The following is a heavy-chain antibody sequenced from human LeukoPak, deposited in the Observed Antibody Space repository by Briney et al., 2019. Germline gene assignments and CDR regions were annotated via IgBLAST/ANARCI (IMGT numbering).Heavy chain of an antibody. CDR3: VPSPVSTLRGVSS. Sequence: PGGSLRLSCSASGVTSRIFAMCWVRQAPGKGLEYVSAITDNGGTTYYADSVKGRFTSSRDNSKNTLYLQMSSLRAEDTAVYHCVPSPVSTLRGVSSWGPRTLVTVSS. J-gene: IGHJ4*02. V-gene: IGHV3-64D*06. CDR1: GVTSRIFA. D-gene: IGHD3-10*01. CDR2: ITDNGGTT.